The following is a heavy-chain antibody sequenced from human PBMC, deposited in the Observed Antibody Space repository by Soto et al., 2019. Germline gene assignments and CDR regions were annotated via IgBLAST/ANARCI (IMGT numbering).Heavy chain of an antibody. CDR2: INHSGST. D-gene: IGHD6-19*01. Sequence: SETLSLTCAVYGGSFSGYYWTWIRQPPGTGLEWIGEINHSGSTNYKPSLKRRVTISVDTSKNQFSLQLKSVTAADTALYYCARFSGSYYYAMDVWGQGSTVTVSS. V-gene: IGHV4-34*01. CDR1: GGSFSGYY. CDR3: ARFSGSYYYAMDV. J-gene: IGHJ6*02.